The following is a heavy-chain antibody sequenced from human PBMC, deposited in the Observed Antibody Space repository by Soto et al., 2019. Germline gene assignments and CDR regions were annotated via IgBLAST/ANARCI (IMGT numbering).Heavy chain of an antibody. J-gene: IGHJ6*02. CDR3: ARGAAAGPRNYYYYYYAMDV. CDR1: GDSVPSNSAA. Sequence: SQTLSLTCAISGDSVPSNSAAWNWIRQSPSRGLEWLGRTYYRSKWYNDYAVSVKSRITINPDTSKNQFSLHLNSVTPEDTAVFYCARGAAAGPRNYYYYYYAMDVWGQGTTVTAP. V-gene: IGHV6-1*01. D-gene: IGHD6-13*01. CDR2: TYYRSKWYN.